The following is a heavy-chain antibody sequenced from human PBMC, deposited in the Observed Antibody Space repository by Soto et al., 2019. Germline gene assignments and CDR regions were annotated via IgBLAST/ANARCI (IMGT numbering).Heavy chain of an antibody. CDR3: AGGYSSSWYYYYGMDV. V-gene: IGHV1-18*04. CDR2: ISAYNGNT. Sequence: GASVKVSCKASGYTFTSYGISWVRQAPGQGLEWMGWISAYNGNTNYAQKLQGRVTMTTDTSTSTAYMELRSLRSDDTAVYYCAGGYSSSWYYYYGMDVWGQGTTVTVSS. D-gene: IGHD6-13*01. CDR1: GYTFTSYG. J-gene: IGHJ6*02.